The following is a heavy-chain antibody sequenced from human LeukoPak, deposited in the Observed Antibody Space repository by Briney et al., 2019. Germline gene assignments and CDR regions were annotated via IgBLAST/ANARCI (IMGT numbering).Heavy chain of an antibody. Sequence: GSLRLSCAASGFTFSSYAMSWVRQAPGKGPEWVSAISGSGGSTCYADSVKGRFTISRDNSKNTLYLQMNSLRAEDTAVYYCAKDSIVVVTAVRYFQHWGQGTLVTVSS. D-gene: IGHD2-21*02. CDR1: GFTFSSYA. CDR2: ISGSGGST. CDR3: AKDSIVVVTAVRYFQH. J-gene: IGHJ1*01. V-gene: IGHV3-23*01.